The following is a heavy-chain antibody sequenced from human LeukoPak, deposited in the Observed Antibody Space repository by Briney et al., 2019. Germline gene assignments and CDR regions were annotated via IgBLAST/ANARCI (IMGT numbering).Heavy chain of an antibody. CDR2: INPNSGGT. CDR3: ARGPLRDALTFDI. D-gene: IGHD5-24*01. CDR1: GYTFTSYY. J-gene: IGHJ3*02. Sequence: ASVKVSCKASGYTFTSYYMHWVRQAPGQGLEWMGWINPNSGGTNYAQKFQGWVTMTRDTSISTAYMELSRLRSDDTAVYYCARGPLRDALTFDIWGQGTMVTVSS. V-gene: IGHV1-2*04.